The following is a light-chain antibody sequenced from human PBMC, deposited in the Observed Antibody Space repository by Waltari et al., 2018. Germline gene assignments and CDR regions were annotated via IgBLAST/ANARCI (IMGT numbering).Light chain of an antibody. CDR2: GAS. J-gene: IGKJ4*01. CDR1: QTVRTTS. CDR3: QQYDISPLT. Sequence: CRASQTVRTTSLAWYQQKTGQAPTLLIYGASSRATGIPDRFSGSGSGTDFSLTISSLEPEDFAVYYCQQYDISPLTFGGGTKVEIK. V-gene: IGKV3-20*01.